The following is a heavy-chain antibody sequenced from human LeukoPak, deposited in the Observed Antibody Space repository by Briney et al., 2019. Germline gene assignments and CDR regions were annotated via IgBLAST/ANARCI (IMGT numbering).Heavy chain of an antibody. V-gene: IGHV3-74*01. CDR3: ARDGAHYGGKCFDY. CDR2: INSDGSST. Sequence: GGSLRLSCGASGFTFSSYAMAWVRQAPGKGLEWVSRINSDGSSTSYADSVKGRFTISRDNAKNTLYLQMNSLRAEDTAVYYCARDGAHYGGKCFDYWGQGTLVTVSS. D-gene: IGHD4-23*01. CDR1: GFTFSSYA. J-gene: IGHJ4*02.